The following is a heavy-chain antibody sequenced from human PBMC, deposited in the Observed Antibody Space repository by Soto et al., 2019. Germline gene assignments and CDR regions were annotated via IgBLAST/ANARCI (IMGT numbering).Heavy chain of an antibody. V-gene: IGHV3-23*01. CDR1: RFTFSSYA. J-gene: IGHJ3*02. CDR3: AKADPTWDDAFDI. D-gene: IGHD1-26*01. Sequence: GGSLRLSCAASRFTFSSYAMSWVRQAPGKGLEWVSGISGRGGSTYYADSVKGRFIISRDNSKNTLYLQMNSLRAEDTALYYCAKADPTWDDAFDIWGQGTMVTVSS. CDR2: ISGRGGST.